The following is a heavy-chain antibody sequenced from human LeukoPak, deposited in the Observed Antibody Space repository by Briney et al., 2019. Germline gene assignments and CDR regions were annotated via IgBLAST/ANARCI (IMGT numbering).Heavy chain of an antibody. D-gene: IGHD6-13*01. CDR3: ARSTSGTFDY. CDR1: GFTFSIYS. Sequence: GGSLRLSCAASGFTFSIYSMNWVRQAPGKGLEWVSYITSDRRTISYADPVKGRFTISRDNDKRLLYLQMDSLGAGDTAIYYCARSTSGTFDYWGQGMLVTVSS. V-gene: IGHV3-48*01. J-gene: IGHJ4*02. CDR2: ITSDRRTI.